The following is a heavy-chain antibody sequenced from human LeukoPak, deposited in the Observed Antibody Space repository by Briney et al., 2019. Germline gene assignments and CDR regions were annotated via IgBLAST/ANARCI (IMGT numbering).Heavy chain of an antibody. CDR2: IYTSGST. D-gene: IGHD3-16*01. V-gene: IGHV4-4*07. Sequence: PSETLSLTCTVSGGSISSYYWSWIRQPAGKGLEWIGRIYTSGSTTYNPSLKSRVTMSVDTSKNQFSLKLSSVTAADTAIYYCARDSGTTGGVKFDPWGQGTLVTVSS. CDR1: GGSISSYY. CDR3: ARDSGTTGGVKFDP. J-gene: IGHJ5*02.